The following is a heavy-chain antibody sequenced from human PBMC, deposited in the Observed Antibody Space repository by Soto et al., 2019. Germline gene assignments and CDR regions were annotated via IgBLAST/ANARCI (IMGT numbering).Heavy chain of an antibody. CDR1: GFSFSIYE. Sequence: EVQLVESGGGLVQPGGSLRLSCAASGFSFSIYEMNWVRQAPGKGLEWVSYISSSGSTIYYADSVKGRFTISRDNAKNSLYLQMNSLRAEDMAVYYCARRGEWLPTLDYWGQGTLVTVSS. V-gene: IGHV3-48*03. J-gene: IGHJ4*02. CDR3: ARRGEWLPTLDY. D-gene: IGHD3-3*01. CDR2: ISSSGSTI.